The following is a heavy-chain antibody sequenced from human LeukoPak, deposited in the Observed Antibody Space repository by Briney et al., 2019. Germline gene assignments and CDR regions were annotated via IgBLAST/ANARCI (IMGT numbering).Heavy chain of an antibody. CDR1: GYGFTSYW. J-gene: IGHJ4*02. CDR2: IDPSDSDI. D-gene: IGHD7-27*01. CDR3: ARQTAMGRSGDY. V-gene: IGHV5-51*01. Sequence: RGESLKISCKASGYGFTSYWIGWVRQMPGKGLEWMGIIDPSDSDIRYTPSFQGQVTISADKSLSTAYLQWNSLKASDTAIYYCARQTAMGRSGDYWGQGTLVTVSS.